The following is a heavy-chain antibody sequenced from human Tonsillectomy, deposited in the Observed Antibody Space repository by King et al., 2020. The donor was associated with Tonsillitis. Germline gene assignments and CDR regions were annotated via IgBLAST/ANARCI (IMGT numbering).Heavy chain of an antibody. CDR1: GFIFDDYA. V-gene: IGHV3-9*01. CDR2: INWNSGHI. CDR3: AKDIYAHLDCFDI. J-gene: IGHJ3*02. D-gene: IGHD2-2*02. Sequence: VQLVESGGGLVQPGGSLRLSCAASGFIFDDYAMHWVRQAPGKGLQWVSGINWNSGHIAYADSVKGRFTISRDSAKNSLYLQMNSLRTEDTAFYYCAKDIYAHLDCFDIWGQGTMVTVSS.